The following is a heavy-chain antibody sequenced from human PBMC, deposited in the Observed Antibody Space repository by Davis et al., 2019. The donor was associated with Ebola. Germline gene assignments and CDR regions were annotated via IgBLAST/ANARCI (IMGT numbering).Heavy chain of an antibody. CDR1: GFTFSSYG. D-gene: IGHD6-19*01. J-gene: IGHJ6*02. CDR2: IWYDGSNK. V-gene: IGHV3-33*01. Sequence: PGGSLRLSCAASGFTFSSYGMHWVRQAPGKGLEWVAVIWYDGSNKYYADSVKGRFTISRDNSKNTLYLQMNSLRAEDTAVYYCARERESVAVFYYYYGMDVWGQGTTVTVSS. CDR3: ARERESVAVFYYYYGMDV.